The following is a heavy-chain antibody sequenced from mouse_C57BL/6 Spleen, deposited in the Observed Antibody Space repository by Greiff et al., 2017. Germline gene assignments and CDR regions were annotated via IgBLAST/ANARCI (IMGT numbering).Heavy chain of an antibody. J-gene: IGHJ2*01. CDR1: GYAFSSYW. V-gene: IGHV1-80*01. CDR3: ARWYDYDSYFDY. D-gene: IGHD2-4*01. CDR2: IYPGDGDT. Sequence: QVQLQQSGAELVKPGASVKISCKASGYAFSSYWMNWVKQRPGKGLEWIGQIYPGDGDTNYNGKFKGKATLTADKSSSTAYMQLSSLTSEDSAVYFCARWYDYDSYFDYWGQGTTLTVSS.